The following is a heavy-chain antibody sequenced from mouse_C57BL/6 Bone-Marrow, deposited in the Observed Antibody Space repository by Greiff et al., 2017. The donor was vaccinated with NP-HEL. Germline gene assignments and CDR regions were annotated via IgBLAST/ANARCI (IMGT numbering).Heavy chain of an antibody. Sequence: VQLKQSGPELVKPGDSVKISCKASGYSFTGYFMNWVMQSHGKSLEWIGRINPYNGDTFYNQKFKGKATLTVDKSSSTAHMELRSLTSVDSAVYYCARGACSNYADYWGQGTTLTVSS. J-gene: IGHJ2*01. V-gene: IGHV1-20*01. CDR1: GYSFTGYF. CDR3: ARGACSNYADY. CDR2: INPYNGDT. D-gene: IGHD2-5*01.